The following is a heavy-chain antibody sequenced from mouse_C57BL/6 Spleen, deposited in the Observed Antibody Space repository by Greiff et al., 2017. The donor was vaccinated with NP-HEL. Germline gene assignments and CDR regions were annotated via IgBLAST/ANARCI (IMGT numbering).Heavy chain of an antibody. CDR2: INPNNGGT. J-gene: IGHJ1*03. Sequence: VQLQQSGPELVKPGASVKIPCKASGYTFTDYNMDWVKQSHGKSLEWIGDINPNNGGTIYNQKFKGKATLTVDKSSSTAYMELRSLTSEDTAVYYCAMAYYSNYGWYFDVWGTGTTVTVSS. D-gene: IGHD2-5*01. CDR1: GYTFTDYN. V-gene: IGHV1-18*01. CDR3: AMAYYSNYGWYFDV.